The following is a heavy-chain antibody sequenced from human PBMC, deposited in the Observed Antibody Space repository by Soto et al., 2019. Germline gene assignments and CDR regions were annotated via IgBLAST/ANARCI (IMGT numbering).Heavy chain of an antibody. Sequence: GXSXKVSCKASGGTXISYAIGWVRQAPGQGLEWMGGIIPIFDTANYAQKFQGIVTITADESTSTDYMELSGLRSEDTAVYYCAREVEMSTSNQNWFDPWGQGTLATVS. V-gene: IGHV1-69*13. J-gene: IGHJ5*02. CDR3: AREVEMSTSNQNWFDP. CDR1: GGTXISYA. CDR2: IIPIFDTA. D-gene: IGHD1-1*01.